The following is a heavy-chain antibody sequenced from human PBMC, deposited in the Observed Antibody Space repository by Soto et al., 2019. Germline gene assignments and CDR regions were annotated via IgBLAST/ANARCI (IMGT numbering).Heavy chain of an antibody. CDR2: ISYSGNT. J-gene: IGHJ4*02. CDR3: AGLRGYAGSPIDY. V-gene: IGHV4-59*07. Sequence: SDILAISLAVAGRSIISGYWSWIRQPPGKGLEWIGYISYSGNTNYNPSLKSRVTMSVDTPKNQFSLRLSSVTTADTAVYYCAGLRGYAGSPIDYWGQGTLVTVSS. CDR1: GRSIISGY. D-gene: IGHD2-15*01.